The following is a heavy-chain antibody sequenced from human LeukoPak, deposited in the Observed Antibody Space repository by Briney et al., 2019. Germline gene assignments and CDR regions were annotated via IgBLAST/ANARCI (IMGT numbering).Heavy chain of an antibody. J-gene: IGHJ4*02. Sequence: ASVNVSCKASGYSFTNYGISWVRQAPGQGLEWMGWLNTYSGNTNYAQKFQGRVTMTTDTSTSTVLMEMRSLRSDDAAVYFCARYRDTGYDCGYWGQGTLVTVSS. CDR1: GYSFTNYG. D-gene: IGHD5-12*01. CDR3: ARYRDTGYDCGY. CDR2: LNTYSGNT. V-gene: IGHV1-18*04.